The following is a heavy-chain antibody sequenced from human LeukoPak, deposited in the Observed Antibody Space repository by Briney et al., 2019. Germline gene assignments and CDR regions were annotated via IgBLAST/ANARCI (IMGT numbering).Heavy chain of an antibody. Sequence: ASVKVSCKASGYSFTSHYMHWVRQAPGQGLEWLGLINPSGSSTLYAQKFQGRVTMTRDMSTTTDYMELSSLRSEDTAVYYCARERRDYYGSGSKIRRLEDWFDPWGQGTLVTVSS. CDR1: GYSFTSHY. CDR3: ARERRDYYGSGSKIRRLEDWFDP. J-gene: IGHJ5*02. V-gene: IGHV1-46*01. D-gene: IGHD3-10*01. CDR2: INPSGSST.